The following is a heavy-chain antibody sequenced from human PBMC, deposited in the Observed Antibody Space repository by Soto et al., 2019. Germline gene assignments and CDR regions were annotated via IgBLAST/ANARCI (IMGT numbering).Heavy chain of an antibody. V-gene: IGHV1-69*13. D-gene: IGHD3-22*01. J-gene: IGHJ3*02. CDR3: ARGSHYYDSSGTSSGAFDI. Sequence: ASVKVSCKASGGTFSSYAISWVRQAPGQGLEWMGGIIPIFGTANYAQKFQGRVTITADEPTSTAYMELSSLRSEDTAVYYCARGSHYYDSSGTSSGAFDIWGQGTMVTVSS. CDR1: GGTFSSYA. CDR2: IIPIFGTA.